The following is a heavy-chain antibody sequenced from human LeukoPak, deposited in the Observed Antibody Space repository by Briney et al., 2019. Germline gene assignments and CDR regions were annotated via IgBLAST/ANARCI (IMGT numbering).Heavy chain of an antibody. V-gene: IGHV4-59*01. CDR3: ARLSHYDFWSGYRYYYGMDV. Sequence: PSETLSLTCTVSGGSIRSYYWSWIRQPPGKGLEWIGYIYYSGSTNYNPSLKSRVTISVDTSKNQFSLKLSSVTAADTAVYYCARLSHYDFWSGYRYYYGMDVWGQGTTVTVSS. CDR2: IYYSGST. D-gene: IGHD3-3*01. J-gene: IGHJ6*02. CDR1: GGSIRSYY.